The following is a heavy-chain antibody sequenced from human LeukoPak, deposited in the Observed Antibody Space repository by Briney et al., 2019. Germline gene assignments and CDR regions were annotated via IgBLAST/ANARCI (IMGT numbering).Heavy chain of an antibody. CDR3: ARPIVVVPLRAFDI. J-gene: IGHJ3*02. D-gene: IGHD2-21*01. Sequence: RSSEPLSLTCTVSGGSTSSTIYYWGWIRQPPGKGLEWIGSIYYSGSTYYNPSLKSRVTISVDTSKNQFSLKLSSVTAADTAVYYCARPIVVVPLRAFDIWGQGTMVIVSS. CDR2: IYYSGST. CDR1: GGSTSSTIYY. V-gene: IGHV4-39*07.